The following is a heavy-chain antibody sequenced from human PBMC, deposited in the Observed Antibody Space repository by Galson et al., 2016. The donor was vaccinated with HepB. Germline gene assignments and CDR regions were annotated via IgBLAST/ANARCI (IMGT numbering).Heavy chain of an antibody. J-gene: IGHJ5*02. CDR2: MFSSGYT. V-gene: IGHV4-39*01. Sequence: SETLSLTCTVSDDSITGSRNYWGWIRQPPGKGLEWIGSMFSSGYTYSNPTLKNRVSMSVDTSGNQFFLKLASVTTADTAIYYCAKHKGRNWFDPWGRGTLVTVSS. CDR1: DDSITGSRNY. CDR3: AKHKGRNWFDP.